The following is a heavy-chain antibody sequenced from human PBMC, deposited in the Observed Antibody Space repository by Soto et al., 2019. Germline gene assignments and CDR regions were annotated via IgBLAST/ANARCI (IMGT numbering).Heavy chain of an antibody. J-gene: IGHJ3*02. CDR2: INHSGIT. V-gene: IGHV4-34*01. D-gene: IGHD1-26*01. CDR3: ARGHRGLDAFDI. Sequence: QVQLQQWGAGLLKPSETLSLTCTVYGGSFSGYYWSWFRQPPGKGLEWIGEINHSGITNDNPSLKSQVTVSLDTSKKQFSLRLRSVTAADTAVYYCARGHRGLDAFDIWGQGTLVTVSS. CDR1: GGSFSGYY.